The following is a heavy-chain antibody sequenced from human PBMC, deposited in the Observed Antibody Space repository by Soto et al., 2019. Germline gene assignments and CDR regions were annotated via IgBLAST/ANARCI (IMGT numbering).Heavy chain of an antibody. CDR2: INPSGGST. CDR1: GYTFTSYY. CDR3: AGDGSSGWSYFDY. V-gene: IGHV1-46*01. J-gene: IGHJ4*02. Sequence: ASVKVSCKASGYTFTSYYMHWLRQAPGQGLEWMGIINPSGGSTSYAQKFQGRVTMTRDTSTSTVYMELSSLRSEDTAVYYCAGDGSSGWSYFDYWGQGTLVTVSS. D-gene: IGHD6-19*01.